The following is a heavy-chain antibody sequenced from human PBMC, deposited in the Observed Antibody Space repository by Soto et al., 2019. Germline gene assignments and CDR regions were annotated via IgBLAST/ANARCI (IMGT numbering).Heavy chain of an antibody. V-gene: IGHV4-61*01. D-gene: IGHD3-3*01. CDR2: IYYTGST. CDR3: AREQYDFRSGSYYYAMEV. J-gene: IGHJ6*02. CDR1: GGSVSSESHY. Sequence: SETLSLTCTVSGGSVSSESHYWSWIRQTPGKGLEWIGYIYYTGSTNYNPSLQGRVTMSVDTSRDQVSLRLRSVTRADTAVYYCAREQYDFRSGSYYYAMEVWGQGTKVTVSS.